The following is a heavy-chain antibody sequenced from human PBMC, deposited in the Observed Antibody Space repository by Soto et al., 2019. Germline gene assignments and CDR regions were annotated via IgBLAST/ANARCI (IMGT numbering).Heavy chain of an antibody. V-gene: IGHV6-1*01. CDR2: TYYRSNWRH. CDR3: ARAVAGSGFDL. D-gene: IGHD6-19*01. Sequence: SQTLSLTCAISGDSVSSNTAAWNWIRSSPSRGLEWLGRTYYRSNWRHDYAVSVRSRITVNADTSKNHFSLQLNSVTPDDTAVYSCARAVAGSGFDLWGQGTLVTVSS. J-gene: IGHJ4*02. CDR1: GDSVSSNTAA.